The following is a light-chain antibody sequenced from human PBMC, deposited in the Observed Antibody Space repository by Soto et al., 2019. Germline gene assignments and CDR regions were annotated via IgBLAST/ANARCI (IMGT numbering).Light chain of an antibody. Sequence: QSVLTRPPSVSGAPGQRVTISCTGSSSNIGAGYDVHWYQQLPGTAPKLLIYANINRPAGVPDRFSGSKSGTSASLAITGLQAEDEADYYCQSYDSSPSGYVFGTGTKLTVL. J-gene: IGLJ1*01. CDR3: QSYDSSPSGYV. CDR2: ANI. V-gene: IGLV1-40*01. CDR1: SSNIGAGYD.